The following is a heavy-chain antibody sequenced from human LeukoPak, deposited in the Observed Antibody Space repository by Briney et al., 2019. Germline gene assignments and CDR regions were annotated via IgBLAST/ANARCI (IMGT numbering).Heavy chain of an antibody. CDR1: GFTFSSYA. D-gene: IGHD3-3*01. CDR3: AKVMGVFGVPKGAYYFDY. V-gene: IGHV3-23*01. CDR2: ISGSGGST. J-gene: IGHJ4*02. Sequence: GGSLRLSCAASGFTFSSYAMSWVRQAPGKGLELVSAISGSGGSTYYADSVKGRFTISRDNSKNTLYLQMNSLRAEDTAVYYCAKVMGVFGVPKGAYYFDYWGQGTLVTVSS.